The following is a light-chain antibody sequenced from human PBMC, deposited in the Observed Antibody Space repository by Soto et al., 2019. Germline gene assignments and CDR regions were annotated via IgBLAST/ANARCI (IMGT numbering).Light chain of an antibody. CDR1: QSVSSS. V-gene: IGKV3-15*01. CDR3: QQYIKCYT. J-gene: IGKJ2*01. CDR2: SAS. Sequence: EVVMTQSPATLSVSPGERVTLSCRASQSVSSSLAWYQQKPGQAPRLLIYSASTRSTGIRARFSGSGSGTELTLTISRLEAKEFAVYYCQQYIKCYTFGQGTKLEIK.